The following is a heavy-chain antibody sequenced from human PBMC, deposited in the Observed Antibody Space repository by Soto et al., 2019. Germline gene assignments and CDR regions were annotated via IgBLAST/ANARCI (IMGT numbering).Heavy chain of an antibody. CDR2: ISYDGSNK. CDR3: AKGPADYYGSGSYSPGYFDY. V-gene: IGHV3-30*18. J-gene: IGHJ4*02. Sequence: QVQLVESGGGVVQPGRSLRLSCAASGFTFSSYGMHWVRQAPGKGLEWVAVISYDGSNKYYADSLKGRFTISRDNSKNTLYLQMNSLRAEDTAVYYCAKGPADYYGSGSYSPGYFDYWGQGTLVTVSS. D-gene: IGHD3-10*01. CDR1: GFTFSSYG.